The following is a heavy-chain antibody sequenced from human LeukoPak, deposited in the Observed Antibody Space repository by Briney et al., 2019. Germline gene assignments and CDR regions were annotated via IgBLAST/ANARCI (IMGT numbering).Heavy chain of an antibody. V-gene: IGHV4-39*07. J-gene: IGHJ4*02. CDR3: ARFGEYFDY. Sequence: SETLSLTCTVSGGSISSGGCYWSWVRQPPGKGLEWIGEIYHSGSTNYNPSLKSRVTISVDKSKNQFSLKLSSVTAADTAVYYCARFGEYFDYWGQGTLVIVSS. D-gene: IGHD3-10*01. CDR2: IYHSGST. CDR1: GGSISSGGCY.